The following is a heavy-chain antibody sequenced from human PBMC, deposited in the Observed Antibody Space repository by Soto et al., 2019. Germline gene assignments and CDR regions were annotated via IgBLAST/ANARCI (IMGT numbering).Heavy chain of an antibody. V-gene: IGHV1-2*02. CDR1: GYTFTGYY. CDR3: ARGITIFGVVKGYYYGMDV. J-gene: IGHJ6*02. Sequence: ASVKVSCKASGYTFTGYYMHWVRQAPGQGLEWMGWINPNSGGTNDAQKFQGRVTMTRDTSVSTAYMELSRLRSDDTAVYYCARGITIFGVVKGYYYGMDVWGQGTTVTVSS. D-gene: IGHD3-3*01. CDR2: INPNSGGT.